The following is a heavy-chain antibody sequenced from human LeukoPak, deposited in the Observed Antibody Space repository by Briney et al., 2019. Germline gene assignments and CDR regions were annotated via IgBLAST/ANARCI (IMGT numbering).Heavy chain of an antibody. Sequence: SETLSLTCTVSGGSISSYHWSWIRQPPGKGLEWIGYIYYSGSTNYNPSLKSRVTISVDTSKNQFSLKLSSVTAADTAVYYCAREGRDGSVGAFDIWGQGTMVTVSS. CDR3: AREGRDGSVGAFDI. D-gene: IGHD5-24*01. V-gene: IGHV4-59*01. CDR2: IYYSGST. CDR1: GGSISSYH. J-gene: IGHJ3*02.